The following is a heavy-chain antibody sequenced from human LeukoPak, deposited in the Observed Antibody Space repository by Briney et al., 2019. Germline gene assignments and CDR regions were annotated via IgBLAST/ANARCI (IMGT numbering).Heavy chain of an antibody. Sequence: SETLSLTCAVYGGSFSGYYWSWIRQPPGEGLEWIGEINHSGSTNYNPSLKSRVTISVDTSKNQFSLKLSSVTAADTAVYYCARVPDYVWGSYRKTLYYFDYWGQGTLVTVSS. D-gene: IGHD3-16*02. CDR2: INHSGST. CDR1: GGSFSGYY. CDR3: ARVPDYVWGSYRKTLYYFDY. V-gene: IGHV4-34*01. J-gene: IGHJ4*02.